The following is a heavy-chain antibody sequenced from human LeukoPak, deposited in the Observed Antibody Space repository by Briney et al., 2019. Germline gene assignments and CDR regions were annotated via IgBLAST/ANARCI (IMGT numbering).Heavy chain of an antibody. Sequence: PSETLSLTCTVSGGSISSYYWSWIRQPPGKGLEWIGYIYYSGSTNYNPSLKSRVTISVDTSKNQFSLKLSSVTAADTAVYYCARDRGGYSYGYDYFDYWGQGTLVTVSS. D-gene: IGHD5-18*01. V-gene: IGHV4-59*01. CDR3: ARDRGGYSYGYDYFDY. CDR2: IYYSGST. CDR1: GGSISSYY. J-gene: IGHJ4*02.